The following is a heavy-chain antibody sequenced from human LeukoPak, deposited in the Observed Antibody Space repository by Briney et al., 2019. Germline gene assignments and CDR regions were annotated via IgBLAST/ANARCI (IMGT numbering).Heavy chain of an antibody. CDR3: ARSNYDVLTG. J-gene: IGHJ4*02. V-gene: IGHV4-39*07. CDR1: GGFISSSSYF. D-gene: IGHD3-9*01. CDR2: MYFNGST. Sequence: SETLSLTCTVSGGFISSSSYFWGWIRQPPGKGLEWIGSMYFNGSTFYNPSLRSRLTISVDTSKNQFSLRLSSVTAADSAVYYCARSNYDVLTGWGQGTLVTVSS.